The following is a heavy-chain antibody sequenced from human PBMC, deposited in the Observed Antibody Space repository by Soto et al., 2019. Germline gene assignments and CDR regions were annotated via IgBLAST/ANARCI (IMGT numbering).Heavy chain of an antibody. CDR3: ARRSSGWYRENYYYGMDV. J-gene: IGHJ6*02. CDR2: INPSGGST. CDR1: GYTFTSYY. Sequence: ASVKVSCKASGYTFTSYYMHWVRQAPGQGLEWMGIINPSGGSTSYAQKFQGRVTMTRDTSTSTVYMELSSLRSEDTAVYYCARRSSGWYRENYYYGMDVWGQGTTVTVSS. D-gene: IGHD6-19*01. V-gene: IGHV1-46*01.